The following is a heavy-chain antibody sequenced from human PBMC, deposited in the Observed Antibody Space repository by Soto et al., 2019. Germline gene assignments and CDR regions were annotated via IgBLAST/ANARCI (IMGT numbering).Heavy chain of an antibody. CDR3: ARGHSIFYGMDV. CDR1: GFTFSDYY. CDR2: ISSSGTTI. J-gene: IGHJ6*02. Sequence: QVQLVESGGGLVQPGGSLRLSCAASGFTFSDYYMNWIRQAPGKGLEWVSYISSSGTTIYYADSVKGRFTISRDNAKNSLFLQMNSLTAEDTALYYCARGHSIFYGMDVWGQGTTVTVSS. D-gene: IGHD2-21*01. V-gene: IGHV3-11*01.